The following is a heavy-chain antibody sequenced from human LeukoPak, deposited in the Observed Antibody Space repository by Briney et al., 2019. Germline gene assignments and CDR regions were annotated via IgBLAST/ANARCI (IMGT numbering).Heavy chain of an antibody. V-gene: IGHV3-33*08. Sequence: GGSLRLSCAASGFTFSSYGMHWVRQAPGKGLEWVAVIWYGGSNKYYADSVKGRFTISRDNSKNTLYLQMNSLRAEDTAVYYCAALGYCSSTSCYPYYYYMDVWGKGTTVTVSS. CDR2: IWYGGSNK. D-gene: IGHD2-2*01. CDR3: AALGYCSSTSCYPYYYYMDV. J-gene: IGHJ6*03. CDR1: GFTFSSYG.